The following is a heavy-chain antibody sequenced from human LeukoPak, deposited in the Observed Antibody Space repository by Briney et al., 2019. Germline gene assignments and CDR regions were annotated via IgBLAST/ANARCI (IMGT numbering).Heavy chain of an antibody. CDR3: ARHGYSYGYSFGY. V-gene: IGHV3-7*01. CDR1: GLRFSDYW. J-gene: IGHJ4*02. CDR2: IKRDGSER. D-gene: IGHD5-18*01. Sequence: PGGSLRLSCAASGLRFSDYWMSWVRQAPGKGLEWVASIKRDGSERNYVDSVKGRFVISRDNAKNSVYLQLNSLRAEDTAVYYCARHGYSYGYSFGYWGQGTLVTVSS.